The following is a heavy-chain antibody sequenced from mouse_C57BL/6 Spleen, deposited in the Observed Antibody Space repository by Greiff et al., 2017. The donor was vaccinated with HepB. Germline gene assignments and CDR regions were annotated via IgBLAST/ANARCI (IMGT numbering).Heavy chain of an antibody. V-gene: IGHV1-64*01. Sequence: QVQLQQPGAELVKPGASVKLSCKASGYTFTSYWMHWVKQRPGQGLEWIGMIHPNSGSTNYNEKFKSKATLTVDKSSSTAYMQLSSLTSEDSAVYYCARRVYGNYPAWFAYWGQGTLVTVSA. CDR3: ARRVYGNYPAWFAY. CDR2: IHPNSGST. D-gene: IGHD2-1*01. CDR1: GYTFTSYW. J-gene: IGHJ3*01.